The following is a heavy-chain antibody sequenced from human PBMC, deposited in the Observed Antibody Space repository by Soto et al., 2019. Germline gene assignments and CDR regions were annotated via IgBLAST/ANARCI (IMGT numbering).Heavy chain of an antibody. V-gene: IGHV4-61*01. CDR3: ARGPAANDWFDP. CDR2: ISYSGST. CDR1: GGSVSSGSYY. Sequence: QVQLQESGPGLVKPSETLSLTCTVSGGSVSSGSYYCSWIRQPPGKGLEWIGYISYSGSTNYNPSLKSRVTISVDTFKNQFSLKLSSVTAADAAVYDCARGPAANDWFDPWGQGTLVTVSS. D-gene: IGHD2-2*01. J-gene: IGHJ5*02.